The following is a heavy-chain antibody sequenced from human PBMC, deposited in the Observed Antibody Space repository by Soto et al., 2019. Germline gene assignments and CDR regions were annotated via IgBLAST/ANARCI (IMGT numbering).Heavy chain of an antibody. CDR2: IKQDGSEK. Sequence: GGSLRLSCSVSGFTFSNYAMHWVRQAPGKGLEWVANIKQDGSEKYYVDSVKGRFTISRDNAKNSLYLQMNSLRAEDTAVYYCARDETYYYGSGPVGGQGTLVTVSS. V-gene: IGHV3-7*01. CDR1: GFTFSNYA. J-gene: IGHJ4*02. D-gene: IGHD3-10*01. CDR3: ARDETYYYGSGPV.